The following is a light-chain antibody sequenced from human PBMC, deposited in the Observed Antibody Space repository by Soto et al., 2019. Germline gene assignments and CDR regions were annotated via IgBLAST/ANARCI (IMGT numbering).Light chain of an antibody. V-gene: IGLV1-44*01. CDR3: GAWDDSLNGWV. J-gene: IGLJ3*02. Sequence: QSVLTQPPSASETPGQRVTISCSGSSSNIGSNTVNWYQQLPGTAPKLLIYNSNQRPSGVPDRFSGSKSGTSASLAIRGLQSEDEADYYCGAWDDSLNGWVFGGGTKVTVL. CDR1: SSNIGSNT. CDR2: NSN.